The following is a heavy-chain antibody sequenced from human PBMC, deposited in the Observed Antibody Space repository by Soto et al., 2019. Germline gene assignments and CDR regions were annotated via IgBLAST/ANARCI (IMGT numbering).Heavy chain of an antibody. J-gene: IGHJ6*02. CDR1: GGTFSSYA. D-gene: IGHD1-7*01. V-gene: IGHV1-69*12. Sequence: QVQLVQSGAEVKKPGSSVKVSCKASGGTFSSYAISWVRQAPGQGLEWMGGIIPIFGTANYAQKFQGRVTITADESTSTAYMELSSLRSEDTAVYYCAREIGTTRDYYYGMDVWGQGTTVTVPS. CDR2: IIPIFGTA. CDR3: AREIGTTRDYYYGMDV.